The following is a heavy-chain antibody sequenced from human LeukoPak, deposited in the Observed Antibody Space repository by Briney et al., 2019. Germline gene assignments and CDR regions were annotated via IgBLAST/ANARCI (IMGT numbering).Heavy chain of an antibody. D-gene: IGHD6-19*01. CDR3: ARDPVSSG. Sequence: ASVKVSCKASGYTFTSYGISWVRQAPGQGLEWMGWINPNSGGTNYAQKFQGRVTMTRDTSISTAYMELSRLRSDDTAVYYCARDPVSSGWGQGTLVTVSS. CDR2: INPNSGGT. CDR1: GYTFTSYG. J-gene: IGHJ4*02. V-gene: IGHV1-2*02.